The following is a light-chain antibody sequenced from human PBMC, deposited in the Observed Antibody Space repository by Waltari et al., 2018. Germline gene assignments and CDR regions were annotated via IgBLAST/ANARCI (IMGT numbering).Light chain of an antibody. CDR2: VAS. Sequence: DIQMTHSPSSLSASVGDRVTISCRASQGIRSYVAWYQQTPGKAPKLLIYVASTLLAGVPSRFRGSGSGTDFSLTINSLQPEDVGTYYCQSSDTAPPTFGGGTKVEIK. CDR1: QGIRSY. J-gene: IGKJ4*01. V-gene: IGKV1-27*01. CDR3: QSSDTAPPT.